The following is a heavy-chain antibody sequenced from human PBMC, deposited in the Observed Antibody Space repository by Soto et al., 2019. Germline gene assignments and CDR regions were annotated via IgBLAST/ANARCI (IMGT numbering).Heavy chain of an antibody. CDR3: ARDRRGATDPFAYYYYGMDV. CDR2: IYYSGST. J-gene: IGHJ6*02. Sequence: SETLSLTCTVSGGSISSYYWSWIRQPPGKGLEWIGYIYYSGSTNYNPSLKSRVTISVDTSKNQFSLKLSSVTAADTAVYYYARDRRGATDPFAYYYYGMDVWGQGTTVTVSS. CDR1: GGSISSYY. V-gene: IGHV4-59*01. D-gene: IGHD1-26*01.